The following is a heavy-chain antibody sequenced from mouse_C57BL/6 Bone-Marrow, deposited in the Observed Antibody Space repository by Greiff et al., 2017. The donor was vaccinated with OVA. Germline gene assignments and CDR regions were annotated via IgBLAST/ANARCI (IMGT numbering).Heavy chain of an antibody. J-gene: IGHJ4*01. CDR3: ARYTTMGKGYYAMDY. CDR1: GFTFTDYY. V-gene: IGHV7-3*01. CDR2: IRNKANGYTT. D-gene: IGHD2-14*01. Sequence: EVKLVESGGGLVQPGGSLSLSCAASGFTFTDYYMSWVRQPPGKALEWLGFIRNKANGYTTEYSASVKGRFTISSDNSHSILYLQMNALRADDSATYYFARYTTMGKGYYAMDYWGQGTSVTVSS.